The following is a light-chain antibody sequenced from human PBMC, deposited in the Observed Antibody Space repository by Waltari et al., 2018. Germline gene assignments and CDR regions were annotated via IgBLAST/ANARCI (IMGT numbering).Light chain of an antibody. CDR3: QQYNS. CDR1: QSISSW. Sequence: DIQMTQSPSTLSASVGDRVTITCRASQSISSWLAWYQQKPGKATKLLIYKASSLESGVPSRFSGSGSGTEFTLTISSLQPDDFATHYCQQYNSFGQGTKLEIK. V-gene: IGKV1-5*03. J-gene: IGKJ2*01. CDR2: KAS.